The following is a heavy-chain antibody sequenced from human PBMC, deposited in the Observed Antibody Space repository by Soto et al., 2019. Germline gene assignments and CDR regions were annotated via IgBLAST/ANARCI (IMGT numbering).Heavy chain of an antibody. CDR2: IKSKTDGGTT. V-gene: IGHV3-15*01. CDR3: AAVKYCSSWYNAFDI. J-gene: IGHJ3*02. Sequence: GGTLRLSCAAHGFTLSNAWMSWVRQALGKGLEWVGRIKSKTDGGTTDYAAPVKGRFTISRDDSKNTLYLQMNSLKTEDTAVYYCAAVKYCSSWYNAFDIWGQGTMVTVSS. D-gene: IGHD6-13*01. CDR1: GFTLSNAW.